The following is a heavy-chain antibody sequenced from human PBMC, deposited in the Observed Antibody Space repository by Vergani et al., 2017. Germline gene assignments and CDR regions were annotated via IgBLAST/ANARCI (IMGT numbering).Heavy chain of an antibody. V-gene: IGHV1-69*18. CDR1: GGTFSSYA. Sequence: QVQLVQSGAEVKKPGSSVKVSCKASGGTFSSYAISWVRQAPGQGLEWMGRIIPIFGTANYAQKFQGRVTITADESTSTAYMELSSLRSEDTAGYYCASSYYDYVWGSYRYTPNWFDPWGQGTLVTVSS. J-gene: IGHJ5*02. CDR2: IIPIFGTA. CDR3: ASSYYDYVWGSYRYTPNWFDP. D-gene: IGHD3-16*02.